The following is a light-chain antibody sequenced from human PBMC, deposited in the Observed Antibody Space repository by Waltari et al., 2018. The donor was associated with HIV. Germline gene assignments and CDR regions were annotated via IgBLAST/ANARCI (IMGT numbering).Light chain of an antibody. Sequence: EIVMTQSPATLSLSPGERATLSCRASQSVSTHLVWYRQRPGQSPTLLIYETSTRATGVPARFSGSGFGTEFTLIINNLQSEDFAVYFCQHSTNWPPYTFGQGTKLDVK. CDR1: QSVSTH. J-gene: IGKJ2*01. CDR3: QHSTNWPPYT. CDR2: ETS. V-gene: IGKV3-15*01.